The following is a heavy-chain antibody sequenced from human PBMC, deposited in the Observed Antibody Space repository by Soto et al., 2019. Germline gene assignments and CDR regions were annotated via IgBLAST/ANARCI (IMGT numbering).Heavy chain of an antibody. CDR3: ASIAAPSLDWFDP. V-gene: IGHV4-39*01. CDR1: GGSISSSSYY. J-gene: IGHJ5*02. D-gene: IGHD6-13*01. Sequence: TSETLSLTCTVSGGSISSSSYYWGWIRQPPGKGLEWIGSIYYSGSTYYNPSLKSRVTISVDTSKNQFSLKLSSVTAADTAVYYCASIAAPSLDWFDPWGQGTLVTVSS. CDR2: IYYSGST.